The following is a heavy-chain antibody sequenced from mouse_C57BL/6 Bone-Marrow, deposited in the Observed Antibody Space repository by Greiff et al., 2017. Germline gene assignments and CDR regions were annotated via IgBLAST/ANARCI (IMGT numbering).Heavy chain of an antibody. Sequence: QVQLQQPGAELVMPGASVKLSCKASGYTFTSYWMHWVKQRPGQGLEWIGEIDPSDSYTNYTQKFKGKSTLTVDKSSSTAYMQLSSLTSEDSAVYYCARSSLRGFAYWGQGTLVTVSA. J-gene: IGHJ3*01. D-gene: IGHD6-1*01. V-gene: IGHV1-69*01. CDR1: GYTFTSYW. CDR3: ARSSLRGFAY. CDR2: IDPSDSYT.